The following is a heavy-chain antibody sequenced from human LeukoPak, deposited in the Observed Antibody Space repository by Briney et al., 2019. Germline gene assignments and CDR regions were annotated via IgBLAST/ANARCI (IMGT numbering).Heavy chain of an antibody. J-gene: IGHJ4*02. CDR1: GFTFSSYA. Sequence: PGGTLRLSCAASGFTFSSYAMSWDRQAPGKGLEWVSAISGSGGSTYYADPVKGRFTLSRDNSKNTLYLQMNSLRAEDTAVYYCAVEQQLTQFDYWGQGTLVTVSS. CDR3: AVEQQLTQFDY. D-gene: IGHD6-13*01. CDR2: ISGSGGST. V-gene: IGHV3-23*01.